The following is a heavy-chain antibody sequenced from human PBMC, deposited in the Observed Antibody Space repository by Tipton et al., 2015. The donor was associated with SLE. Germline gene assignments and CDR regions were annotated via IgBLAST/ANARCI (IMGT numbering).Heavy chain of an antibody. V-gene: IGHV4-59*12. J-gene: IGHJ4*02. CDR1: GGSIRPFY. CDR3: ARGLLEPGDY. CDR2: IYYSGSP. D-gene: IGHD3-3*01. Sequence: TLSLTCSVSGGSIRPFYWTWIRQPPGRGLEWIGYIYYSGSPYYNPSLKSRVTISVDTSKNQFSLKLSSVTAADTAVYYCARGLLEPGDYWGQGTLVTVSS.